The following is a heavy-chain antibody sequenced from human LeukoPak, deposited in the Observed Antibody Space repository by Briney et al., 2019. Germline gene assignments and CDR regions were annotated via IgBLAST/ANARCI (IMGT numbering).Heavy chain of an antibody. CDR1: GFTFSIYG. V-gene: IGHV3-30*02. Sequence: GGSLRLSCAASGFTFSIYGMHWVRQAPGKGLEWVAFIRYDESNKYYVDSVKGRFTISRDNSKSTLYLQMNSLRAEDTAVYYCAKDREYYYDSSPFDSWGQGTLVTVSS. CDR2: IRYDESNK. J-gene: IGHJ4*02. D-gene: IGHD3-22*01. CDR3: AKDREYYYDSSPFDS.